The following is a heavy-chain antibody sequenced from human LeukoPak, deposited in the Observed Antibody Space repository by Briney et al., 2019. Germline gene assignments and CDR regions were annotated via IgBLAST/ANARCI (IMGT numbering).Heavy chain of an antibody. CDR3: AINYYDSSGYSESPY. V-gene: IGHV1-2*06. CDR2: INPNSGGT. Sequence: ASVKVSCKASGYTFTGYDMHWVRQAPGQGLEWMGRINPNSGGTNYAQKFQGRVTMTRDTSISTAYMQLSRLRSDDTAVYYCAINYYDSSGYSESPYWGRGTLVTVST. CDR1: GYTFTGYD. D-gene: IGHD3-22*01. J-gene: IGHJ4*02.